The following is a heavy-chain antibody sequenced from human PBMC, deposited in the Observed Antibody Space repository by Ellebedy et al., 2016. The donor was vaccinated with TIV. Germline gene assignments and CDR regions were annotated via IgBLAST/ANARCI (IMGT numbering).Heavy chain of an antibody. CDR2: IYSGGST. CDR3: AREASAGIAAPYFDY. D-gene: IGHD6-6*01. J-gene: IGHJ4*02. CDR1: GFTVSSNY. V-gene: IGHV3-66*01. Sequence: GESLKISCAASGFTVSSNYMSWVRQAPGKGLEWVSVIYSGGSTYYVDSVKGRFTISRDNSKNTLYLQMNSLRAEDTAVYYCAREASAGIAAPYFDYWGQGTLVTVSS.